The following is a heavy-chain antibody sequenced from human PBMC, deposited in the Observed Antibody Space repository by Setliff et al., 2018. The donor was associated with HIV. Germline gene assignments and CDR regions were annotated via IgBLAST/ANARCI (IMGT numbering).Heavy chain of an antibody. CDR1: GGSISSYY. V-gene: IGHV4-59*12. Sequence: SETLSLTCTVSGGSISSYYWSWIRQPPGKGLEWIGYIYYSGSSKNTPSLKSRVTISVDTARNQFSLELTSVTATDTAVYYCARDRRDDYYLTAYFDSLGQGTVVTVSS. J-gene: IGHJ4*02. CDR3: ARDRRDDYYLTAYFDS. D-gene: IGHD1-26*01. CDR2: IYYSGSS.